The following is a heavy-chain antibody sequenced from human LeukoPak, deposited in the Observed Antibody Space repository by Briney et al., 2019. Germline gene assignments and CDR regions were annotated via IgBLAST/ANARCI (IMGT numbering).Heavy chain of an antibody. J-gene: IGHJ4*02. CDR2: INHSGST. D-gene: IGHD6-6*01. V-gene: IGHV4-34*01. CDR1: GGSSGGYY. CDR3: ARASAYSSSSGVNY. Sequence: SETLSLTCAVYGGSSGGYYWTWIRQPPGKGLAWIGQINHSGSTNYNPSLKSRVTISIDTSKNQFSLKLSSVTAADTAVYYCARASAYSSSSGVNYWGQGALVTVSS.